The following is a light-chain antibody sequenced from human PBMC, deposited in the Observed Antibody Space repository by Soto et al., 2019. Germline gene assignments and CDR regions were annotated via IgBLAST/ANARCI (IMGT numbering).Light chain of an antibody. CDR2: EVT. Sequence: QSALTQPPSASGYPGQSVTISCTGTSSDVGGYNYVSWYQQHPGKAPKLMVYEVTKRPSGVPDRFSGSKSANTASLTVSGLQAEDEADYYCSSYTGSSVVFGGGTKVTVL. CDR1: SSDVGGYNY. V-gene: IGLV2-8*01. J-gene: IGLJ2*01. CDR3: SSYTGSSVV.